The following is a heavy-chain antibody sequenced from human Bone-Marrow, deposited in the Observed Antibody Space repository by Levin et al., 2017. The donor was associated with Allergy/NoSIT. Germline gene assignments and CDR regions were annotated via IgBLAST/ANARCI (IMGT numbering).Heavy chain of an antibody. CDR1: GFTVSSNY. Sequence: QSGGSLRLSCAASGFTVSSNYMSWVRQAPGKGLEWVSVIYTSGNTYYADSVKGRFTISRDNSKNTLYLQMNSLRAEDTAVYYCARDKGNSGYKGAIDYWGQGTLVTVSS. CDR3: ARDKGNSGYKGAIDY. V-gene: IGHV3-53*01. CDR2: IYTSGNT. J-gene: IGHJ4*02. D-gene: IGHD5-12*01.